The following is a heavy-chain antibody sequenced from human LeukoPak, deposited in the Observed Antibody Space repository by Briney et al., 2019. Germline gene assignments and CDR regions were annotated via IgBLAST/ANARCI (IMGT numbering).Heavy chain of an antibody. CDR1: GGSISSRSYY. J-gene: IGHJ4*02. Sequence: PSETLSLTCTVSGGSISSRSYYWSWIRQPPGKGLEWIGYIYYSGSTNYNPSLKSRVTISVDTSKTQFSLKLSSVTAADTALYYCARDIEAAAGTALGYWGQGTLVTVSS. D-gene: IGHD6-13*01. V-gene: IGHV4-61*01. CDR3: ARDIEAAAGTALGY. CDR2: IYYSGST.